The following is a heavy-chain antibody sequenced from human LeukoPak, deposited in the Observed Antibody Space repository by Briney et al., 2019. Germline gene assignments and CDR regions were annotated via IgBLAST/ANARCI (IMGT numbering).Heavy chain of an antibody. CDR3: ARGRGYCSSGSCFLFDY. CDR1: GYSFTTYW. CDR2: IYPGDSDT. V-gene: IGHV5-51*01. Sequence: GESLKISCQGSGYSFTTYWIGWVRQMPGKGLEWMGIIYPGDSDTRYSPSFQGQVTISADKSISTAYLQWSSLKASDTAMYYCARGRGYCSSGSCFLFDYWGQGTLVTVSS. J-gene: IGHJ4*02. D-gene: IGHD2-15*01.